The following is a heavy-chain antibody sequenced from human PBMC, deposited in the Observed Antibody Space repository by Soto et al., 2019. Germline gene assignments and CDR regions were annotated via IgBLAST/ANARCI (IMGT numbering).Heavy chain of an antibody. Sequence: QVQLVQSGADVKKPGSSVNVSCQASGVTFSSETLGWVRQAPGQGLEWVGGIIPLFGTASYAQKFQGRVTITADESTSTVYMELSSLRSDDTAVYFCATELGENPASPFDAWGQGTLVTVSS. CDR3: ATELGENPASPFDA. V-gene: IGHV1-69*01. D-gene: IGHD3-10*01. CDR2: IIPLFGTA. CDR1: GVTFSSET. J-gene: IGHJ4*02.